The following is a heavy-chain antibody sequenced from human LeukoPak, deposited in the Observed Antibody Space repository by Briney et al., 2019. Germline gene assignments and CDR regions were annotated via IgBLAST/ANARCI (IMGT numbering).Heavy chain of an antibody. CDR3: ARDDHSPYYYDSSGRNWFDP. D-gene: IGHD3-22*01. CDR2: MNPNSGNT. Sequence: ASVKVSCKASGYTFTSYDINWVRQATGQGLEWMGWMNPNSGNTGYAQKFQGRVTMTRDTSISTAYMELSRLRSDDTAVYYCARDDHSPYYYDSSGRNWFDPWGQGTLVTVSS. V-gene: IGHV1-8*01. J-gene: IGHJ5*02. CDR1: GYTFTSYD.